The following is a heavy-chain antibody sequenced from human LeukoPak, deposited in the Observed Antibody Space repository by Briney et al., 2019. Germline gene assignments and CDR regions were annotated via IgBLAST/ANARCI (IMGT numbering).Heavy chain of an antibody. CDR2: ISYDGSNK. CDR3: ARELLERLRGAFDI. D-gene: IGHD1-1*01. J-gene: IGHJ3*02. V-gene: IGHV3-30-3*01. Sequence: GGSLRLSCAASGFTFSSYAMHWVRQAPGKGLEWVAVISYDGSNKYYADSVKGRFTISRDNAKNSLYLQMNSLRDEDTAVYYCARELLERLRGAFDIWGQGTLVTVSS. CDR1: GFTFSSYA.